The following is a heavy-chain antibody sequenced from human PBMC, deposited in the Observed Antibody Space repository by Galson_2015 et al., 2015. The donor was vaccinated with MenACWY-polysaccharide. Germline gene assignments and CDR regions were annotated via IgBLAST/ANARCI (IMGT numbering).Heavy chain of an antibody. Sequence: SLRLSCAASGFTFSTYWMHWVRQAPGKGLEWVSRIKHDGSSTNYADSVKGRFTITRDNAKNTLYLQMNSLRAEDTALYYCARGYSAYDWGQGTLVTVSA. CDR2: IKHDGSST. CDR1: GFTFSTYW. J-gene: IGHJ4*02. D-gene: IGHD5-12*01. V-gene: IGHV3-74*01. CDR3: ARGYSAYD.